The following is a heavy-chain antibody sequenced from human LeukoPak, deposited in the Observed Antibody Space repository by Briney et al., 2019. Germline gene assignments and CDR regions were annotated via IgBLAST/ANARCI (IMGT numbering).Heavy chain of an antibody. J-gene: IGHJ4*02. CDR2: INPNSGGT. D-gene: IGHD6-19*01. V-gene: IGHV1-2*02. CDR3: ARSYQWLVLDTLDY. CDR1: GYTFTGYY. Sequence: ASVKVSCKASGYTFTGYYMHWVRQAPGQGLEWMGWINPNSGGTNYAQKFQGRVTMTRDTSISTAYMELSRLRSDDTAVYYCARSYQWLVLDTLDYWGQGTLVTVSS.